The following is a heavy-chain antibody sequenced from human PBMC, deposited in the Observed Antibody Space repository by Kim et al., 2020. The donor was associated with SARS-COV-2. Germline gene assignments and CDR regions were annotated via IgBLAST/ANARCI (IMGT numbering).Heavy chain of an antibody. V-gene: IGHV3-64D*09. J-gene: IGHJ4*02. CDR1: GFTFSSYA. CDR3: VKSRIQLFRGPFDY. CDR2: ISSNGGST. Sequence: GGSLRLSCSASGFTFSSYAMHWVRQAPGKGLEYVSAISSNGGSTYYADSVKGRFTISRDNSKNTLYLQMSSLRAEDTAVYYCVKSRIQLFRGPFDYWGQGTLVTVSS. D-gene: IGHD5-18*01.